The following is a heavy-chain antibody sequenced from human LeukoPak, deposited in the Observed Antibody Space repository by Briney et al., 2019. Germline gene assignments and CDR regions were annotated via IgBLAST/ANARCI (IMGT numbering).Heavy chain of an antibody. V-gene: IGHV4-39*01. J-gene: IGHJ4*02. CDR3: AKQTGSGLFILP. CDR1: GNSISSGDYY. D-gene: IGHD3/OR15-3a*01. Sequence: PSETLSLTCTVSGNSISSGDYYWSWIRQPPGKGLEWIGSIYYTGNTYYNASLKSRVTISIDTSKNQFSLKLTSVTAADTAVYYCAKQTGSGLFILPGGQGTLVTVSS. CDR2: IYYTGNT.